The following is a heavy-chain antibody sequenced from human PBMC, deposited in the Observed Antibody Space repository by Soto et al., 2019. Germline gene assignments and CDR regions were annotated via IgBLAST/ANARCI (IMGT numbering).Heavy chain of an antibody. CDR3: ARESSGYYPSYYGMDV. D-gene: IGHD3-22*01. V-gene: IGHV4-59*06. CDR1: GGSISSYY. J-gene: IGHJ6*02. Sequence: SETLSLTCTVSGGSISSYYWSWIRQPPGKGLEWIGYIYYSGSTYYNPSLKSRVTISVDTSKNQFSLKLSSVTAADTAVYYCARESSGYYPSYYGMDVWGQGTTVTVSS. CDR2: IYYSGST.